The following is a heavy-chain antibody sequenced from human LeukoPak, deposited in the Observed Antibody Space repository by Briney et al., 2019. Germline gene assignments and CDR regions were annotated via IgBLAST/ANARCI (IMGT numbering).Heavy chain of an antibody. V-gene: IGHV3-30-3*01. CDR2: TSSDLNVK. D-gene: IGHD3-10*01. J-gene: IGHJ4*02. CDR1: GFTSRNYV. CDR3: AREGYYGSGSPPSLYFDY. Sequence: GGSLRLSCAASGFTSRNYVIHWVRQAPGKGLEWVAVTSSDLNVKLYADSVKGRFTISRDNSRSTLYLQMNSLRPEDPAIYYCAREGYYGSGSPPSLYFDYWGQGTLVTVSS.